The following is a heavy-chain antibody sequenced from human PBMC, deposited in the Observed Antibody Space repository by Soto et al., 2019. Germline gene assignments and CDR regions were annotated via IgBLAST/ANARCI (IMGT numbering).Heavy chain of an antibody. J-gene: IGHJ6*02. CDR1: GYTFTSYG. V-gene: IGHV1-18*01. D-gene: IGHD2-2*01. CDR2: ISAYNGNT. CDR3: ARDIVLVPAAMGYYYGMDV. Sequence: ASVKVSCKASGYTFTSYGISWVRQAPGQGLEWMGWISAYNGNTNYAQKLQGRVTMTTDTSTSTAYMELRSLRSDDTAVYYCARDIVLVPAAMGYYYGMDVWGQGTTVTLSS.